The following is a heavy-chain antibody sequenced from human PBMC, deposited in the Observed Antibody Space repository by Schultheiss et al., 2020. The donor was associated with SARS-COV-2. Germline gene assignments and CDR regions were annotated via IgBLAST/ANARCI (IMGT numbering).Heavy chain of an antibody. Sequence: SETLSLTCTVSGGSISGYYWGWIRQPPGKGLEWIGRIYTSGTTSYNPSLKSRVTMSADTSKNQFSLKLRSVTAADTAVYYCARSSCTSTNCYRQDVWGRGTTVTVSS. D-gene: IGHD2-2*01. CDR1: GGSISGYY. CDR3: ARSSCTSTNCYRQDV. CDR2: IYTSGTT. J-gene: IGHJ6*02. V-gene: IGHV4-4*07.